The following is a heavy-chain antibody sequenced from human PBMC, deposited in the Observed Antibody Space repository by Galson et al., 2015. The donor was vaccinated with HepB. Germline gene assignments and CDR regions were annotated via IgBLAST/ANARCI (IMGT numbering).Heavy chain of an antibody. CDR2: ISSNGGST. CDR3: ARDGGDV. Sequence: SLRLSCAASGFTFSSYAMHWVRQAPGKGLEYVSAISSNGGSTYYANSVKGRFTISRDNSKNTLYLQMGSLRAEDMAVYYCARDGGDVWGQGTTVTVSS. D-gene: IGHD3-3*01. V-gene: IGHV3-64*01. CDR1: GFTFSSYA. J-gene: IGHJ6*02.